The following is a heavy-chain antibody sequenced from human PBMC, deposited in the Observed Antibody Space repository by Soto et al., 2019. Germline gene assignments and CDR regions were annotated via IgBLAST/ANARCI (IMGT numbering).Heavy chain of an antibody. CDR2: INHSGST. J-gene: IGHJ4*02. V-gene: IGHV4-34*01. D-gene: IGHD3-10*01. CDR3: ARGGFPHGSVSRIDY. Sequence: SETLSLTCAVDGGTFSGYYWRWIRQPPGKGLEWIGEINHSGSTNYNPSLKSRVTISVDTSKNQFSLKLSSVTAADTAVYYCARGGFPHGSVSRIDYWGQGTLVTVSS. CDR1: GGTFSGYY.